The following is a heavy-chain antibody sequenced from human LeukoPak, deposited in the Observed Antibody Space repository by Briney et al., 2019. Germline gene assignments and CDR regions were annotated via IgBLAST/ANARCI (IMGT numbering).Heavy chain of an antibody. Sequence: SETLSLPCTVSGGSISSYYWSWIRQPPGKGLEWIGYIYYSGSTNYNPSLKSRVTISVDTSKNQFSLKLSSVTAADTAVYYCARVPRGDYYDYVWGSYRPAYYFDYWGQGTLVTVSS. CDR1: GGSISSYY. J-gene: IGHJ4*02. D-gene: IGHD3-16*02. CDR2: IYYSGST. V-gene: IGHV4-59*01. CDR3: ARVPRGDYYDYVWGSYRPAYYFDY.